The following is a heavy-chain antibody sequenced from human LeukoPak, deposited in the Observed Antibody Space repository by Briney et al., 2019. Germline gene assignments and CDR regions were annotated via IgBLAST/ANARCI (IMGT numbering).Heavy chain of an antibody. D-gene: IGHD2-21*01. V-gene: IGHV1-58*02. Sequence: GASVKVSCKASGFTFTSVAMQWVRQARGQRLEWIGWLVVGSGNTRYAQKFQERVTITRDMSTSTAYMELRSLSSEDTAVYYCAADAIPGPKGFDPWGQGTLVTVSS. J-gene: IGHJ5*02. CDR3: AADAIPGPKGFDP. CDR1: GFTFTSVA. CDR2: LVVGSGNT.